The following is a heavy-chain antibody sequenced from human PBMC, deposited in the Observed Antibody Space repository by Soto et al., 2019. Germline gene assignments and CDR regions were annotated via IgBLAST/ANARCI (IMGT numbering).Heavy chain of an antibody. D-gene: IGHD2-15*01. V-gene: IGHV4-59*01. Sequence: QVQLQESGPGLVKPSETLSLTCTVSGGSISSYYWSWIRQPPGKGLEWIGYIYYSGSTNYNPSLKSRVTISVDTYKNQFSLKLSSVTAADTAVYYCAREGYCSGGSCYRAEAFDIWGQGTMVTVSS. CDR1: GGSISSYY. CDR2: IYYSGST. CDR3: AREGYCSGGSCYRAEAFDI. J-gene: IGHJ3*02.